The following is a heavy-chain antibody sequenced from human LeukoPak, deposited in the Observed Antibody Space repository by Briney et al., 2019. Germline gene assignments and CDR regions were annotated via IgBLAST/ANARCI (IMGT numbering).Heavy chain of an antibody. CDR3: ATPSGSYYYYYGMDV. Sequence: NPSETLSLTCAVYGGSFSGYYWSWIRQPPGKGLEWIGETNHSGSTNYNPSLKSRVTISVDTSKNQFSLKLSSVTAADTAVYYCATPSGSYYYYYGMDVWGQGTTVTVSS. J-gene: IGHJ6*02. V-gene: IGHV4-34*01. D-gene: IGHD1-26*01. CDR1: GGSFSGYY. CDR2: TNHSGST.